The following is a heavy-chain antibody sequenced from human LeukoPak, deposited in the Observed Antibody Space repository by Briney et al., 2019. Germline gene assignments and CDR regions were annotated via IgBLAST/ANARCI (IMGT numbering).Heavy chain of an antibody. Sequence: ASVKVSCKASGYTFTGYYMHWVRQAPGRGLEWMGRINPNSGGTNYAQKFQGRVTMTRDTSISTAYMELSRLRSDDTAVYYCALAFWSGQHDAFDIWGQGTMVTVSS. CDR3: ALAFWSGQHDAFDI. D-gene: IGHD3-3*01. CDR1: GYTFTGYY. V-gene: IGHV1-2*06. CDR2: INPNSGGT. J-gene: IGHJ3*02.